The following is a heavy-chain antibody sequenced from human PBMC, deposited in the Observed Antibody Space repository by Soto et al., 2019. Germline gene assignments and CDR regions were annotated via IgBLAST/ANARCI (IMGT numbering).Heavy chain of an antibody. Sequence: SETLSLTCTVSGGSISSYYWSWIRQPPGKGLEWIGYIYYSGSTNYNPSLESRVTISVDTSKNQFSLKLSSVTAADTAVYYCARHGLTAYTKVLYYYYMDVWGKGTTVTVSS. CDR2: IYYSGST. V-gene: IGHV4-59*08. CDR1: GGSISSYY. D-gene: IGHD3-16*01. CDR3: ARHGLTAYTKVLYYYYMDV. J-gene: IGHJ6*03.